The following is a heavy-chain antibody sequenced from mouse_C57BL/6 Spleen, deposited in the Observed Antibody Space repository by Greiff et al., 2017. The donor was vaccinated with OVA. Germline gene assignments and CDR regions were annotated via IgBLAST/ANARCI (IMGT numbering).Heavy chain of an antibody. Sequence: VKLVESGPELVKPGASVKISCKASGYAFSSSWMNWVKQRPGKGLEWIGRIYPGDGDTNYNGKFKGKATLTADKSSSTAYMQLSSLTSEDSAVYFCARSQDYGSGYGFAYWGQGTLVTVSA. V-gene: IGHV1-82*01. CDR2: IYPGDGDT. CDR1: GYAFSSSW. J-gene: IGHJ3*01. CDR3: ARSQDYGSGYGFAY. D-gene: IGHD1-1*01.